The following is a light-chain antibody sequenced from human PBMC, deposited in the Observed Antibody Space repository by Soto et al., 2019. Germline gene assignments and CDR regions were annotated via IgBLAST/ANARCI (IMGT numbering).Light chain of an antibody. CDR2: GHN. J-gene: IGLJ3*02. CDR1: STNIGAGYD. Sequence: QSVLTQPSSVSGAPGQRVTISCTGSSTNIGAGYDVHWYQQLPGMAPKLLIYGHNNRPSGVPDRFSVSKSGTSVSLAITGLQPEDEADYYYQSYDPSLIVMFGGGTQLTVL. V-gene: IGLV1-40*01. CDR3: QSYDPSLIVM.